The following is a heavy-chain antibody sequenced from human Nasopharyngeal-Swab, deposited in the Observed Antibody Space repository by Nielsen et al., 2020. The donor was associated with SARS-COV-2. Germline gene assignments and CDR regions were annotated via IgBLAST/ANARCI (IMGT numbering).Heavy chain of an antibody. CDR2: IYAGDTT. CDR1: GFAVSTNF. D-gene: IGHD1-26*01. CDR3: ARVGGATVPLSTFDI. V-gene: IGHV3-53*01. Sequence: GECLKISCAASGFAVSTNFLTWVRQAPGRGLEWVSVIYAGDTTHYADSVKGRFAISRDDSKNTLYLQMNSLRAEDTALYFCARVGGATVPLSTFDIWGHGTMVTVSS. J-gene: IGHJ3*02.